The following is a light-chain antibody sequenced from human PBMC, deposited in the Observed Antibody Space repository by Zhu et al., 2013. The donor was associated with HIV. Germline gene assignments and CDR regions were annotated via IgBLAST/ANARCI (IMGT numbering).Light chain of an antibody. CDR3: QQYGNSPFT. CDR2: DAS. CDR1: QSVSSSF. Sequence: EIVLTQSPGTLSLSPGERVTLSCRASQSVSSSFLAWYQQKPGQAPRLLIYDASTRATGIPDRFSGSESGTDFTLTITRLETEDFAVYYCQQYGNSPFTFGPGTKVDIK. V-gene: IGKV3-20*01. J-gene: IGKJ3*01.